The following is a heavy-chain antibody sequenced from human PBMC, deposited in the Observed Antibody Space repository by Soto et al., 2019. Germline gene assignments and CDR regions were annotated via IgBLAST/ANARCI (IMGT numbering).Heavy chain of an antibody. V-gene: IGHV4-39*01. J-gene: IGHJ3*01. D-gene: IGHD3-16*01. CDR2: IDRSGRT. Sequence: QVHLQQWGAGLLKPSETLSLTCAVYGGSFSDDASSSDWYWNWIRQSPGKGLEWIGEIDRSGRTKYNPSLKSRVSFFMDTSKSQFSMELMSVTVADSAVYYCARSPLSYDYVRQTWRDVGDSFDVWGGGTAVTVSS. CDR1: GGSFSDDASSSDWY. CDR3: ARSPLSYDYVRQTWRDVGDSFDV.